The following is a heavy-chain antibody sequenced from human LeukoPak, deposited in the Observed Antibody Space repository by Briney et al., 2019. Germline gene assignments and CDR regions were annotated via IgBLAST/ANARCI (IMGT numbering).Heavy chain of an antibody. V-gene: IGHV3-7*05. J-gene: IGHJ4*02. CDR3: ARDAGYDFWTGYYDF. CDR2: IKQDGSEK. CDR1: GFTFRSYW. Sequence: PGGSLRLSCVASGFTFRSYWMSWVRQAPGKGLEWVATIKQDGSEKYYVDSVKGRFTTSRDIAQNSLYLQMNSLRAEDTAVYFCARDAGYDFWTGYYDFWGQGPLVTVSS. D-gene: IGHD3-3*01.